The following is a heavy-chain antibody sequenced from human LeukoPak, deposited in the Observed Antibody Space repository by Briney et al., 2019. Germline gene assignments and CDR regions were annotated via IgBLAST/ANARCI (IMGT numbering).Heavy chain of an antibody. D-gene: IGHD3/OR15-3a*01. Sequence: GGSLRLSCAASGLTVNNNYMSWVRQAPGKGLEWVSVIYADGSTYYADSVKGRFTISRDNSKNTLSLQMNSLRAEDTAVYHCASGPRGFDYWGQGTLVTVSS. V-gene: IGHV3-53*01. CDR3: ASGPRGFDY. CDR2: IYADGST. CDR1: GLTVNNNY. J-gene: IGHJ4*02.